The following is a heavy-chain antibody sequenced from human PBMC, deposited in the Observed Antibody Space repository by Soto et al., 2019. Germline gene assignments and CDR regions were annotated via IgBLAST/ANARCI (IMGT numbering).Heavy chain of an antibody. Sequence: QVQLQESGPGLVKPSETLSLTCTVSGGSVSSGTYYWSWIRQPPGKGLEWIGYIYSSGSTNSSPSLKFRAPVSLNPSRNHFSLKLSCGTGADTAVYYCAGDFKMEVELGGYYYYGMAVWGQGTTFTVSS. CDR3: AGDFKMEVELGGYYYYGMAV. V-gene: IGHV4-61*01. J-gene: IGHJ6*02. CDR2: IYSSGST. D-gene: IGHD1-7*01. CDR1: GGSVSSGTYY.